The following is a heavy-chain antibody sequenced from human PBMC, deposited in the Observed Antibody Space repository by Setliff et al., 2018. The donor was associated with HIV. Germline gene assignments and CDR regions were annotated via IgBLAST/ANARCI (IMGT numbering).Heavy chain of an antibody. Sequence: ASVKVSCKAPGYNFTNYGINWVRQAPGQGLEWMGWISTYNGNTNYAQKFQGRVTMTTDTYTTTAYMELRSLRSDDPAVYYCARGGVGLTGRAGSAGPRAFDIWGQGTMVTVS. CDR3: ARGGVGLTGRAGSAGPRAFDI. J-gene: IGHJ3*02. CDR2: ISTYNGNT. D-gene: IGHD1-26*01. V-gene: IGHV1-18*01. CDR1: GYNFTNYG.